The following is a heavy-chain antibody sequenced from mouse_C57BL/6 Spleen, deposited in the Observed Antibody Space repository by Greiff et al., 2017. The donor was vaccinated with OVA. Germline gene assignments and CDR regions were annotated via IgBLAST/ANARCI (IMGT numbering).Heavy chain of an antibody. CDR1: GYTFTSYG. V-gene: IGHV1-58*01. Sequence: EVKLVESGAELVRPGSSVKMSCKTSGYTFTSYGINWVKQRPGQGLEWIGYIYIGNGYTEYNEKFKGKATLTSDTSSSTAYMQLSSLTSEDSAIYFCARDYYDYDGYFDYWGQGTTLTVSS. CDR3: ARDYYDYDGYFDY. CDR2: IYIGNGYT. D-gene: IGHD2-4*01. J-gene: IGHJ2*01.